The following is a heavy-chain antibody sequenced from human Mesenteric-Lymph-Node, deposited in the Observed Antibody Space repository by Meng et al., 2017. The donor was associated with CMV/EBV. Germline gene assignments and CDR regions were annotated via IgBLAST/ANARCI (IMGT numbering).Heavy chain of an antibody. CDR2: IKQDGSEE. CDR3: GRPGDSSGYYPLSDGMDV. CDR1: GFTFSTYW. V-gene: IGHV3-7*01. Sequence: GESLKISCAASGFTFSTYWMRWVRQAPGKGLGWVANIKQDGSEEYYVDSLKGRFTISRENAKNSLYLEDTAVFYCGRPGDSSGYYPLSDGMDVWGQGTTVTVSS. J-gene: IGHJ6*02. D-gene: IGHD3-22*01.